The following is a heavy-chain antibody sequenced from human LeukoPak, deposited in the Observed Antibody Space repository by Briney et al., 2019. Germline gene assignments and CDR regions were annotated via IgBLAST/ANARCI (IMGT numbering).Heavy chain of an antibody. J-gene: IGHJ4*02. V-gene: IGHV3-23*01. CDR3: AKDRRQGGRLHYSDY. CDR2: ISGSGGST. Sequence: PGGSLRLSCAASGFTFSFYDMSWVRQVPGKGLEWVSTISGSGGSTNYPDSVRGRFTISRDNSKNTLYLQMNSLRAEDTAVYFCAKDRRQGGRLHYSDYWGQGALATVS. CDR1: GFTFSFYD. D-gene: IGHD1-26*01.